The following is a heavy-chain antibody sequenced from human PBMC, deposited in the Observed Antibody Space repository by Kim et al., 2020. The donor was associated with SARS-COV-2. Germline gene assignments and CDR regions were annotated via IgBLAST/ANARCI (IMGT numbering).Heavy chain of an antibody. V-gene: IGHV1-3*01. CDR3: ARDGVGATGVDY. J-gene: IGHJ4*02. D-gene: IGHD1-26*01. CDR2: INAGNGNT. CDR1: GYTFTSYA. Sequence: ASVKVSCKASGYTFTSYAMHWVRQAPGQRLEWMGWINAGNGNTKYSQKFQGRVTITRDTSASTAYMELSSLRSEDTAVYYCARDGVGATGVDYWGQGTLGTVSS.